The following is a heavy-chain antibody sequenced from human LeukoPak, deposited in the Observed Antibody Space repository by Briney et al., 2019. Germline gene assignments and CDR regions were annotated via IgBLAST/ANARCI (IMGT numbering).Heavy chain of an antibody. CDR3: ARERRAITGTRGGSNWFDP. J-gene: IGHJ5*02. V-gene: IGHV1-2*02. D-gene: IGHD1-7*01. CDR1: GYTFTSYA. CDR2: INPNSGGT. Sequence: ASVKVSCKASGYTFTSYAMNWVRQAPGQGLEWMGWINPNSGGTNYAQKFQGRVTMTRDTSISTAYMELSRLRSDDTAVYYCARERRAITGTRGGSNWFDPWGQGTLVTVSS.